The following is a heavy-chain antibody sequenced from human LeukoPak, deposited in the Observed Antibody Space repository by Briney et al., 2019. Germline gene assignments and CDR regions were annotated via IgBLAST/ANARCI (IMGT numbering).Heavy chain of an antibody. CDR1: GYTFTSYG. CDR3: ARDQKQLWYITGFEPPFHI. D-gene: IGHD5-18*01. Sequence: GASMKVSCKASGYTFTSYGISWVRQAPGQGLEWMGWINPNSGSTNYAQKFQGRVTMTRETSISTPNIELSRLRSDDTAVYDFARDQKQLWYITGFEPPFHIWGQGTMVTVSP. J-gene: IGHJ3*02. CDR2: INPNSGST. V-gene: IGHV1-2*02.